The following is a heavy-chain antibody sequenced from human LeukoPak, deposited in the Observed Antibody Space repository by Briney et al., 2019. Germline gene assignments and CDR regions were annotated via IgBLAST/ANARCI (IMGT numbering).Heavy chain of an antibody. CDR2: IYSGGNT. CDR1: GLAVSDNF. Sequence: GGSLRLSCAASGLAVSDNFMSWVRQAPGKGLEWVSVIYSGGNTYYAASVKGRFTISRDNSKNTVYLQMNSLRAEDTAVYYCVREDRYSSGWYSGYWGQGTLVTISS. CDR3: VREDRYSSGWYSGY. V-gene: IGHV3-53*01. J-gene: IGHJ4*02. D-gene: IGHD6-19*01.